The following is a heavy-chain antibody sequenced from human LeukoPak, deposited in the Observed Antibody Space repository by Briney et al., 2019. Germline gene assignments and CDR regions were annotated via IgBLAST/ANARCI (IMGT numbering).Heavy chain of an antibody. CDR1: GFTFTDYN. D-gene: IGHD5-18*01. CDR2: TSNDGSNK. CDR3: AKDMGYTFGHAFDY. Sequence: GGSLRLSCAASGFTFTDYNMHWVRQAPGQGLEWVSLTSNDGSNKYYAVSVKGRFTISRDNTKNTLYLQMNSLRTEDTAVYYCAKDMGYTFGHAFDYWGQGTLVTVSS. V-gene: IGHV3-30*04. J-gene: IGHJ4*02.